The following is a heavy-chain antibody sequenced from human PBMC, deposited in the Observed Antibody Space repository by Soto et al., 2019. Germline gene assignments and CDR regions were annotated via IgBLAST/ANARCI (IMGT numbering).Heavy chain of an antibody. J-gene: IGHJ6*02. V-gene: IGHV4-59*01. CDR1: GGSISSYY. CDR2: IYYSGST. D-gene: IGHD2-2*02. CDR3: AGDIVVVPAAIRHYYYGMDV. Sequence: PSETLSLTCTVSGGSISSYYWSWIRQPPGKGLEWIGYIYYSGSTNYNPSLKSRVTISVDTSKNQFSLKLSSVTAADTAVYYCAGDIVVVPAAIRHYYYGMDVWGQGTRVTVSS.